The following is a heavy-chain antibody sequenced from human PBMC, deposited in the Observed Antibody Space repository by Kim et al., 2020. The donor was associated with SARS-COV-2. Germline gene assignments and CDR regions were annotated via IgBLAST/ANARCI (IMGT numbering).Heavy chain of an antibody. Sequence: GGSLRLSCAASGFTFDDYTMHWVRQAPGKGLEWVSLISWDGGSTYYADSVKGRFTISRDNSKNSLYLQMNSLRTEDTALYYCAKGTGDEGYFDYWGQGTLVTVSS. CDR1: GFTFDDYT. CDR2: ISWDGGST. CDR3: AKGTGDEGYFDY. V-gene: IGHV3-43*01. J-gene: IGHJ4*02. D-gene: IGHD7-27*01.